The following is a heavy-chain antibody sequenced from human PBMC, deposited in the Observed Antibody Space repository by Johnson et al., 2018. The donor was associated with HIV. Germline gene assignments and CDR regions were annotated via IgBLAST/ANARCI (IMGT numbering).Heavy chain of an antibody. CDR3: VRESTPWGADYVGYGFDI. CDR2: VSWHGSRT. Sequence: VQLVESGGGLVQPGGSLRLSCAASGFTFSNSDMNWVHQAPGKGLEWVWGVSWHGSRTHYAASVKGRFIISRDNSRNTLYLQTNSLRAEDTAVYYCVRESTPWGADYVGYGFDIWGQGTMVTVSS. CDR1: GFTFSNSD. V-gene: IGHV3-35*01. J-gene: IGHJ3*02. D-gene: IGHD4-17*01.